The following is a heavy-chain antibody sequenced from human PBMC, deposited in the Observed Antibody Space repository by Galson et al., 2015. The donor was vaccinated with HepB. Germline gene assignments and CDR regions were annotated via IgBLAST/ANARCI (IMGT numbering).Heavy chain of an antibody. CDR3: ARDGTGTKHYPLDV. V-gene: IGHV1-2*06. D-gene: IGHD1-7*01. CDR2: INPKNGVT. J-gene: IGHJ6*03. CDR1: GYTFTGYF. Sequence: SVKVSCKASGYTFTGYFVHWVRQAPRQGLEWMGRINPKNGVTNYAPKFHGRVSMTRDTAISTAYMELSSLTSDDTAVSYCARDGTGTKHYPLDVWGKGTPAT.